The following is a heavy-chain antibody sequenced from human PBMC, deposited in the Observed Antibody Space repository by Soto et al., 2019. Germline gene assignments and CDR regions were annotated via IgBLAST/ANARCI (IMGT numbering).Heavy chain of an antibody. J-gene: IGHJ4*02. CDR1: GFTFSSYA. V-gene: IGHV3-23*01. CDR3: SKVVKWRGYSEFDY. CDR2: ITASGDP. D-gene: IGHD3-3*01. Sequence: VQLLESGGGLVQPGGSLRLSCAASGFTFSSYAMRWVRQAPGKGLEWVSGITASGDPYYADSVRGRFTISRDNSKNTLSLQMTSLRAEDTAVYYCSKVVKWRGYSEFDYWGQGTLVSVSS.